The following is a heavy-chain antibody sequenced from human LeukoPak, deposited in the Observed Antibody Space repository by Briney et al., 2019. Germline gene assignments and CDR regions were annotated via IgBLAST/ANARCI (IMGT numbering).Heavy chain of an antibody. CDR2: IDYSGST. J-gene: IGHJ4*02. D-gene: IGHD5-18*01. CDR1: GGSISSYY. CDR3: ARTDGKQLPPRF. Sequence: SETLSLTCTVSGGSISSYYWSWIRQPPGKGLEWIGYIDYSGSTNYNPSLKSRVTISVDTSKNQFSLELSSVTAADTAVYFCARTDGKQLPPRFWGQGTLVTVSS. V-gene: IGHV4-59*08.